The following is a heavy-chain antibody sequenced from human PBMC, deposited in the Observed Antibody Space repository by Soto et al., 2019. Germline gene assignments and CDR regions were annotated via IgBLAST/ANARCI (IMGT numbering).Heavy chain of an antibody. CDR1: GFRFDEYG. CDR3: ARDPAFDS. Sequence: GGSLRLSCAASGFRFDEYGMSWVRQGPGKGLEWVSGILWNGVSTHYADSVKGRFTISRDNGNNSLYLQMNSLRAEDTALYYCARDPAFDSWGQGTLVTVSS. CDR2: ILWNGVST. D-gene: IGHD2-2*01. V-gene: IGHV3-20*04. J-gene: IGHJ5*01.